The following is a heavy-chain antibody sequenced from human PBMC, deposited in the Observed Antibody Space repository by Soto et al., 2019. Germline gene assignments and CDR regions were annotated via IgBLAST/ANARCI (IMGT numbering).Heavy chain of an antibody. V-gene: IGHV3-23*01. Sequence: GGSLRLSCAASGFTFSSYAMSWVRQAPGKGLEWVSAISGSGGSTYYADSVKGRFTISRDNSKNTLYLQMNSLRAEDTAVYYCAKDLRVVPAAPDAFDIWGQGTMVTVS. D-gene: IGHD2-2*01. CDR1: GFTFSSYA. CDR2: ISGSGGST. J-gene: IGHJ3*02. CDR3: AKDLRVVPAAPDAFDI.